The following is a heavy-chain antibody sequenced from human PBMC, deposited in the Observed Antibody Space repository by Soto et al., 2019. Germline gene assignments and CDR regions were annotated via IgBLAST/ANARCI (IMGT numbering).Heavy chain of an antibody. D-gene: IGHD2-2*01. CDR2: TFFRSKWYN. CDR3: GTFLSTARAPPGPSPRWVL. Sequence: TLSLTCAISGASVSSKSAAWNWIRQSPSRGLEWLGRTFFRSKWYNDYAVSVKGRITINPDTSKNQFSLQLNSVTPEDTAVYYCGTFLSTARAPPGPSPRWVLWGQGTTVTVSS. J-gene: IGHJ6*02. V-gene: IGHV6-1*01. CDR1: GASVSSKSAA.